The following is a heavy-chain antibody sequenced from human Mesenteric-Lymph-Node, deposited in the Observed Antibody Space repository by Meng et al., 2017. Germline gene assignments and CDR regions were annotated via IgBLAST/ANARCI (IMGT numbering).Heavy chain of an antibody. V-gene: IGHV3-33*01. CDR3: ARADDNWIIIEY. J-gene: IGHJ4*02. Sequence: QVQLVESGGGVVQPGRSLRLSCAASGFTFGTYGMHWVCQAPGKGLEWVAVIWYDGTDKFYGDSVKGRFTISRDNSKNTLFLQMNSLTVDDTAVYYCARADDNWIIIEYWGQGTLVTVSS. D-gene: IGHD1-20*01. CDR2: IWYDGTDK. CDR1: GFTFGTYG.